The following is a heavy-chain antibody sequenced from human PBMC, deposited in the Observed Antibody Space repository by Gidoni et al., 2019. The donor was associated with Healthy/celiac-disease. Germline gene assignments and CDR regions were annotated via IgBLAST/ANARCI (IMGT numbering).Heavy chain of an antibody. V-gene: IGHV3-30-3*01. CDR1: GFTFSSYA. CDR3: ARSRLLLSTFDL. Sequence: QVQLVESGGGVVQPGRSLRLSCAASGFTFSSYAMHWVRLAPGKGLEWVAVISYDGSNKYYADSVKGRFTISRDNSKNTLYLQMNSLRAEDTAVYYCARSRLLLSTFDLWGRGTLVTVSS. J-gene: IGHJ2*01. D-gene: IGHD3-10*01. CDR2: ISYDGSNK.